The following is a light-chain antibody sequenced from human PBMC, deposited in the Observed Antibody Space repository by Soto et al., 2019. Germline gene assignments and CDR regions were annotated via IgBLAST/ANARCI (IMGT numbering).Light chain of an antibody. CDR3: QQGHSFPLT. CDR1: QGISNW. CDR2: AAS. Sequence: DIQMTQSPSSVSASVGDRVTITWRASQGISNWLAWYQQKPGEAPKLLISAASSLQSGVPSRFSGSGSGTDFTLTINSLQPEDFATYYCQQGHSFPLTFGGGTKVDIK. J-gene: IGKJ4*01. V-gene: IGKV1D-12*01.